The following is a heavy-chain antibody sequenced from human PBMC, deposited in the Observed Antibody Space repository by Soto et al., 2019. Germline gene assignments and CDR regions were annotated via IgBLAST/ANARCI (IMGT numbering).Heavy chain of an antibody. CDR1: GFTFSSYA. CDR3: ARTTRGQWEPPYCYYGMDV. J-gene: IGHJ6*02. Sequence: QVQLVESGGGVVQPGRSLRLSCAASGFTFSSYAMHWVRQAPGKGLEWVAVISYDGSNKYYADSVKGRFTISRDNSKNTIYLQMNSLTAEYTAVYYCARTTRGQWEPPYCYYGMDVWGQGTTVTVSS. D-gene: IGHD1-26*01. CDR2: ISYDGSNK. V-gene: IGHV3-30-3*01.